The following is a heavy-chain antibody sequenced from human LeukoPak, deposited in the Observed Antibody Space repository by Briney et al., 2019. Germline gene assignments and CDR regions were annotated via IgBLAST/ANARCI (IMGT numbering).Heavy chain of an antibody. D-gene: IGHD3-10*01. Sequence: PGGSLRLSCAASGFTFGTYWMNWVRRAPGKGLEWVANINQDGSEKYYVGSVKGRFTISRDNAKNSLYLQMNSLRAEDTAVFYCARAGSLWFGESKLDYWGQGTLVTVSS. V-gene: IGHV3-7*01. CDR2: INQDGSEK. CDR3: ARAGSLWFGESKLDY. CDR1: GFTFGTYW. J-gene: IGHJ4*02.